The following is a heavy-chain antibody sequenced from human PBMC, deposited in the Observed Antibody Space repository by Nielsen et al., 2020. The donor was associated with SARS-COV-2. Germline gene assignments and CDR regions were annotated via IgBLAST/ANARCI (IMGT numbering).Heavy chain of an antibody. J-gene: IGHJ4*02. CDR1: GFTFSRHW. CDR2: IKQDGSEK. CDR3: ARDLYSGYGGGY. Sequence: GGSLRLSCSASGFTFSRHWMSWVRQAPGKGLEWVANIKQDGSEKYYVDSVKGRFTISRDNAKNSLYLQMNSLRAEDTAVYYCARDLYSGYGGGYWGQGTLVTVSS. V-gene: IGHV3-7*01. D-gene: IGHD5-12*01.